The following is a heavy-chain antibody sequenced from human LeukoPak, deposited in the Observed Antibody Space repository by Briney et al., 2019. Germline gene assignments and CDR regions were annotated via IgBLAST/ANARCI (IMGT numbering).Heavy chain of an antibody. CDR2: IDPSGGST. CDR1: GYTFTSYY. J-gene: IGHJ6*02. V-gene: IGHV1-46*01. D-gene: IGHD6-13*01. Sequence: SVKVSCKASGYTFTSYYMHWVRQAPGQGLEWMGIIDPSGGSTTYAQKFQVRVTLTRDTSTSTVYMELSSLRSEDTAVYYCATGQQLPPGPYYYGMDVWGQGTTVTVSS. CDR3: ATGQQLPPGPYYYGMDV.